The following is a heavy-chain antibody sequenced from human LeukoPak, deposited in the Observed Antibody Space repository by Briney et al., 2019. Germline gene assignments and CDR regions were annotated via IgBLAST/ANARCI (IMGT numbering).Heavy chain of an antibody. D-gene: IGHD6-13*01. Sequence: ASVKVSCKVSGYTLTELSMHWVRQAPGQGLEWMGGIIPIFGTANYAQKFQGRVTITADESTSTAYMELSSLRSEDTAVYYCARLGSVAAAGIDYWGQGTLVTVSS. CDR2: IIPIFGTA. J-gene: IGHJ4*02. V-gene: IGHV1-69*13. CDR1: GYTLTELS. CDR3: ARLGSVAAAGIDY.